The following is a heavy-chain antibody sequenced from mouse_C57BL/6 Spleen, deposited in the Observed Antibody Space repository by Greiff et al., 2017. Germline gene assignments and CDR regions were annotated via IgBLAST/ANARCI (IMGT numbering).Heavy chain of an antibody. J-gene: IGHJ2*01. V-gene: IGHV2-2*01. Sequence: VKLVESGPGLVQPSQSLSITCTVSGFSLTSSGVYWVRQSPGKGLEWLGVIWSGGSTDYNAAFISRLSISKDNSKSQVFFKMNSLQAEDTAIYYCARRGDYYGRLDYWGQGTTLTVSS. CDR2: IWSGGST. CDR1: GFSLTSSG. CDR3: ARRGDYYGRLDY. D-gene: IGHD1-1*01.